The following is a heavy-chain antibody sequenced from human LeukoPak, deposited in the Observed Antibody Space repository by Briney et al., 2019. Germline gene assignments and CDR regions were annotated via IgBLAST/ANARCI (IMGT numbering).Heavy chain of an antibody. CDR2: IKSETNGGTT. J-gene: IGHJ4*02. CDR1: GFTFSNAW. D-gene: IGHD3-22*01. CDR3: TTDPSSLYYDSSGYSPPLQ. V-gene: IGHV3-15*01. Sequence: PGGSLRLSCAASGFTFSNAWMSWVRQAPGKGLEWVGRIKSETNGGTTDYVAPVKGRFSISRDDSENTVYLQMNSLKTEDTAVYFCTTDPSSLYYDSSGYSPPLQWGQGTLVTVSS.